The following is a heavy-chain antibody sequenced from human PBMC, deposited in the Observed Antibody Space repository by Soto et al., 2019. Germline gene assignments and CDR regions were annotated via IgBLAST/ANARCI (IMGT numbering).Heavy chain of an antibody. CDR1: GFTFSKIA. Sequence: GGSLRLSCAASGFTFSKIALSWLRQAPGKGLEWVSAISGSGSNTYYADSVKGRFTISRDNSKNTLYLQMNSLRAEDTAVYYCARELEAATAGYYYYGMDVWGQGT. D-gene: IGHD2-15*01. CDR3: ARELEAATAGYYYYGMDV. J-gene: IGHJ6*02. V-gene: IGHV3-23*01. CDR2: ISGSGSNT.